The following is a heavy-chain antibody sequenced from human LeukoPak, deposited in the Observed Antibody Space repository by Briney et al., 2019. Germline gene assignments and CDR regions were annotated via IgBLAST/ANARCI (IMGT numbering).Heavy chain of an antibody. CDR2: ISGSGGST. CDR1: GFTFSSYA. Sequence: QPGGSLRLSCAASGFTFSSYAMSWVRQAPGKGLEWVSAISGSGGSTYYADSVKGRFTISRDNSKNTLYLQMNSLRAEDTTVYYCATVRDRSSNSCYIRFDYWGQGTLVTVSS. D-gene: IGHD2-2*02. V-gene: IGHV3-23*01. CDR3: ATVRDRSSNSCYIRFDY. J-gene: IGHJ4*02.